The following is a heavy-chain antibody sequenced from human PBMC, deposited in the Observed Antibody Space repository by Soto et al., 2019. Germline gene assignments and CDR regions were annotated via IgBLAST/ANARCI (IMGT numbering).Heavy chain of an antibody. CDR1: GGSFSGYY. J-gene: IGHJ5*02. CDR2: INHSGST. CDR3: ARGTCRFGVGPNWFDP. Sequence: SETLSLTCAVYGGSFSGYYWSWIRQSPGKGLEWIGEINHSGSTNYNPSLKSRVTISVDTSKNQFSLKLSSVTAADTAVYYCARGTCRFGVGPNWFDPWGQGTLVTVSS. D-gene: IGHD3-3*01. V-gene: IGHV4-34*01.